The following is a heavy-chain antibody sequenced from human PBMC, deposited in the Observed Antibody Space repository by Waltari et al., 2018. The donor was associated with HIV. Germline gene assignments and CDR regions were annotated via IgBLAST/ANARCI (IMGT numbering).Heavy chain of an antibody. CDR2: IYSGGKT. D-gene: IGHD2-21*02. Sequence: DVHLVQSGGGLIQPGGSLRLSCAASDFSVDNNYMTWVRQAPGKGWGGVAIIYSGGKTYLADSVRVRFTISRDASVNTLYLQMNTLRVEDTAIYYCAAKAGGGDYPILDYWGQGTLVTVSS. J-gene: IGHJ4*02. CDR3: AAKAGGGDYPILDY. V-gene: IGHV3-53*01. CDR1: DFSVDNNY.